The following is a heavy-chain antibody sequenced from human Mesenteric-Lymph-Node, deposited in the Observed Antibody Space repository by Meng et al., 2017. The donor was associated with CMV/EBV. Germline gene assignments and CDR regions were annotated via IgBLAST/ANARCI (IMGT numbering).Heavy chain of an antibody. CDR1: GYTFTSYG. V-gene: IGHV1-18*01. D-gene: IGHD3-22*01. CDR2: ISGYNGDT. Sequence: ASVKVSCKASGYTFTSYGISWVRQAPGQGLEGMGWISGYNGDTNYVQKLQGRVTMTTDTSTSSAYMELRSLRSDDTAVYYCARSSSSDSSVLGADYGMDVWGQGTTVTVSS. J-gene: IGHJ6*02. CDR3: ARSSSSDSSVLGADYGMDV.